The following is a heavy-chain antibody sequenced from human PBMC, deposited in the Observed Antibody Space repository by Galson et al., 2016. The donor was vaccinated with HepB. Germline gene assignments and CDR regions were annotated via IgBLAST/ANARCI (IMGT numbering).Heavy chain of an antibody. CDR2: IYYNGKA. V-gene: IGHV4-31*03. CDR1: GGSISRSSYY. D-gene: IGHD3-10*01. J-gene: IGHJ6*02. CDR3: ARDSPFGSGGEEHYYRMDG. Sequence: TLSLTCTVSGGSISRSSYYWAWIRQPPGKGLEWIGYIYYNGKAYYNPSLKSRVNISVDTSKNQFSLKLSPVTAADTAGYYCARDSPFGSGGEEHYYRMDGWGQGTTVTVSS.